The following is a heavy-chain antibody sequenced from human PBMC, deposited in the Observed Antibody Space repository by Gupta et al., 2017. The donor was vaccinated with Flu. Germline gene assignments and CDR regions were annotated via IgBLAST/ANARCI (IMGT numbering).Heavy chain of an antibody. V-gene: IGHV3-48*02. CDR1: GFTFSSYS. CDR3: ARDVCSSTSCLSTYCGGDCYRPYYFDY. D-gene: IGHD2-21*02. J-gene: IGHJ4*02. Sequence: EVQLVESGGGLVQPGGSLRLSCAASGFTFSSYSMNWVRQAPGKGLEWVSYISSSSSTIYYADSVKGRFTISRDNAKNSLYLQMNSLRDEDTAVYYCARDVCSSTSCLSTYCGGDCYRPYYFDYWGQGTLVTVSS. CDR2: ISSSSSTI.